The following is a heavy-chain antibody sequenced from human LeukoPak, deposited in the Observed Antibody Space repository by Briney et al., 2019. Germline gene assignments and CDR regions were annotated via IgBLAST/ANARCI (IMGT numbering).Heavy chain of an antibody. CDR3: ARLDRNYDFWSGYRNTWFDP. Sequence: SETLSLTCTVSGGSISSYYWSWIRQPPGKGLEWIGYIYTSWSTNYNPSLNSRVTISVDTSKNQFSLKLSSVTAADTAVYYCARLDRNYDFWSGYRNTWFDPWGQGTLVTVSS. CDR2: IYTSWST. CDR1: GGSISSYY. V-gene: IGHV4-4*09. D-gene: IGHD3-3*01. J-gene: IGHJ5*02.